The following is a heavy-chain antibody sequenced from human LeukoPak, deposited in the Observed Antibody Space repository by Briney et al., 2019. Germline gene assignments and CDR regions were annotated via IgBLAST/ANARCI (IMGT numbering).Heavy chain of an antibody. D-gene: IGHD4-17*01. J-gene: IGHJ4*02. CDR2: NNPSGGNT. CDR1: GYTFTRYY. CDR3: ARDAMSSVTTSPHFFDY. V-gene: IGHV1-46*01. Sequence: GAPVKVFCKASGYTFTRYYIHRVRQAPGQRLEWMGINNPSGGNTDYAQKFQGGVTMTRDTSTSTVYMELSSLRSEDTAVFYCARDAMSSVTTSPHFFDYWGQGTLVTVSS.